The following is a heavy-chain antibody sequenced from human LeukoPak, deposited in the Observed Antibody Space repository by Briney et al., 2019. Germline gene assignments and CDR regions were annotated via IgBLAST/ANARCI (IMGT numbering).Heavy chain of an antibody. D-gene: IGHD3-10*01. CDR2: IRSKAYGGTT. V-gene: IGHV3-49*03. CDR1: GFTFSSYA. J-gene: IGHJ5*02. Sequence: GGSLRLSCAASGFTFSSYAMSWFRQAPGKGLEWVGFIRSKAYGGTTEYAAPVKGRFTISRDDSKSIAYLQMNSLKTEDTAVYYCTPAGSGDSNPWGQGTLVTVSS. CDR3: TPAGSGDSNP.